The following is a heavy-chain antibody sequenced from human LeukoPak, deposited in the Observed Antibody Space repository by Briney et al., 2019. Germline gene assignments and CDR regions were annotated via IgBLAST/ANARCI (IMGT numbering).Heavy chain of an antibody. V-gene: IGHV3-30-3*01. CDR1: GFTFRNYV. Sequence: GGSLRLSCAASGFTFRNYVIHWVRQAPGKGLEWVAVTSSDLNVKLYADSVKGRFTISRGNSRSTLYLQMNSLRPEDTAIYYCAREGYYGSGSPPSLYFDYWGQGTLVTVSS. CDR2: TSSDLNVK. J-gene: IGHJ4*02. D-gene: IGHD3-10*01. CDR3: AREGYYGSGSPPSLYFDY.